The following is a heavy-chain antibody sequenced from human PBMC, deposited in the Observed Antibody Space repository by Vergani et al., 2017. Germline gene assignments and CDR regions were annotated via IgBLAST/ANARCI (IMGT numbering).Heavy chain of an antibody. V-gene: IGHV3-11*01. CDR1: GFTFRDFY. CDR3: ARGNWNDGFKSYYDMDG. CDR2: ISDSGTSI. J-gene: IGHJ6*03. Sequence: QVQLVESGGTLVKPGGPLRLSCAASGFTFRDFYMTWIRQVPGKGLEWVSHISDSGTSINYADSVKGRFTVSRDNAEKSLYLQITSLRVEDTAVYYCARGNWNDGFKSYYDMDGWGKGTTVADSS. D-gene: IGHD1-1*01.